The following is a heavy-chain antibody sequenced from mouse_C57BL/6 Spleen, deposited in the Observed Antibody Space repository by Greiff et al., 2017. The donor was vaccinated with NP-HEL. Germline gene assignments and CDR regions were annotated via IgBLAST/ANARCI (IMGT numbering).Heavy chain of an antibody. D-gene: IGHD1-1*01. CDR1: GYTFTDYN. V-gene: IGHV1-22*01. CDR3: ASGAYLSPFAY. Sequence: EVQLQPSGPELVKPGASVKMSCKASGYTFTDYNMHWVKQSHGKSLEWIGYINPNNGGTSYNQKFKGKATLTVNKSSSTAYMELRSLTSEDSAVYDCASGAYLSPFAYWGQGTLVTVSA. CDR2: INPNNGGT. J-gene: IGHJ3*01.